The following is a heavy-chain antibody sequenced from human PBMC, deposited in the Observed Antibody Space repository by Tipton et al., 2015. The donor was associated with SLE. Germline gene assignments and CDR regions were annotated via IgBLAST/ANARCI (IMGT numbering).Heavy chain of an antibody. D-gene: IGHD3-3*01. CDR1: GFTFTSSG. Sequence: VQLVQSGAEVKKPGASVKVSCKTSGFTFTSSGISWVRQAPGQGLEWMGWINTYSGTTNYAQQLQGRVTMTTDTSTSTAYMELSSLRSEDTAIYYCARGYDFWSGYIYWGQGTLVTVSS. J-gene: IGHJ4*02. CDR3: ARGYDFWSGYIY. CDR2: INTYSGTT. V-gene: IGHV1-18*01.